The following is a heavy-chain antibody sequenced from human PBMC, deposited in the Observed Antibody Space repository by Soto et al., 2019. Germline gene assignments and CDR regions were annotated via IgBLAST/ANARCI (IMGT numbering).Heavy chain of an antibody. V-gene: IGHV3-30*18. CDR3: AKRRLGSNYFDS. D-gene: IGHD7-27*01. CDR1: GFTFSNYG. Sequence: QVQLVESGGGVVLPGRSLRLSCAASGFTFSNYGMHWVRQAPGKGLEWVALISYDGINKWYADSVRGRFTISRDNSKNTLFLQMNSLSPEDTAVYYCAKRRLGSNYFDSWGQGTLVTVSS. J-gene: IGHJ4*02. CDR2: ISYDGINK.